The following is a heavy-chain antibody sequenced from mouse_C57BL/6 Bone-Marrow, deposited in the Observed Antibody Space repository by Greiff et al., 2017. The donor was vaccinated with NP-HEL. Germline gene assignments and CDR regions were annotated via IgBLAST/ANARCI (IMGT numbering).Heavy chain of an antibody. Sequence: VKLVESGAELARPGASVKLSCKASGYTFTSYGISWVKQRTGQGLEWIGEIYPRSGNTYYNEKFKGKATLTADKSSSTAYMELRSLTSEDSAVYFCARLYYYGSSSYFDYWGQGTTLTVSS. CDR3: ARLYYYGSSSYFDY. CDR1: GYTFTSYG. J-gene: IGHJ2*01. CDR2: IYPRSGNT. V-gene: IGHV1-81*01. D-gene: IGHD1-1*01.